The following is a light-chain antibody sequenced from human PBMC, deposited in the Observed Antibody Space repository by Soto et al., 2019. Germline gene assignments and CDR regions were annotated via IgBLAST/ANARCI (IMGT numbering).Light chain of an antibody. J-gene: IGKJ1*01. CDR1: QGIGSR. CDR2: AAS. CDR3: QQANSFPWT. V-gene: IGKV1-12*01. Sequence: DIQMTQSPSSVSASVGDRVTITCRASQGIGSRLAWYQQKPGKAPKLLIYAASSLQSGVPSRFSGSGSGTDFTLTISSLQFEDFATYYCQQANSFPWTFGQGTKVEIK.